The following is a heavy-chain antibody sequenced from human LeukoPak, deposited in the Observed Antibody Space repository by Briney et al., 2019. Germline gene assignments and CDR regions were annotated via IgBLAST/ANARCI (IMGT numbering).Heavy chain of an antibody. CDR2: ISYDGSNK. CDR3: ARDSSELGILAWFDP. Sequence: GGSLRLSWAASGFTFSSYSMHWVRQAPGKGLEWVAVISYDGSNKYYADSVNGRFTISRDNSKNTLYLQMNSLTAEDTAVYYCARDSSELGILAWFDPWGQGTLFTVSS. V-gene: IGHV3-30-3*01. D-gene: IGHD7-27*01. CDR1: GFTFSSYS. J-gene: IGHJ5*02.